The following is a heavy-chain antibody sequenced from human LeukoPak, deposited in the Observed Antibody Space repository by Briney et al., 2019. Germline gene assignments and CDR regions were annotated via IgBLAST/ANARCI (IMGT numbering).Heavy chain of an antibody. V-gene: IGHV1-8*02. Sequence: ASVKVSCKASGYTFTGYYMHWVRQAPGQGFEWMGWMNPNSGDTGFAQKFQGRITMTRDTSISTAYMELSSLTSDDAAVYYCARVDGHFDSWGQGTLVTVSS. CDR2: MNPNSGDT. CDR1: GYTFTGYY. J-gene: IGHJ5*01. CDR3: ARVDGHFDS.